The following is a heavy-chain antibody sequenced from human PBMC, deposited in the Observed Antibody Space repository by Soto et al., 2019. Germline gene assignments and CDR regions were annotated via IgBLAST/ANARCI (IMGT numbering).Heavy chain of an antibody. CDR2: ISYDGTNK. Sequence: GGSLRLSCAVSGFMFSAYAMLWVRQAPSKGLEWVAAISYDGTNKYYADSIKGRFTISRDNSANTLFLQVNSLRREDTAMYYCARDPSPYTSGWYGIDFWGHGTLVTLL. J-gene: IGHJ4*01. D-gene: IGHD6-19*01. V-gene: IGHV3-30*04. CDR3: ARDPSPYTSGWYGIDF. CDR1: GFMFSAYA.